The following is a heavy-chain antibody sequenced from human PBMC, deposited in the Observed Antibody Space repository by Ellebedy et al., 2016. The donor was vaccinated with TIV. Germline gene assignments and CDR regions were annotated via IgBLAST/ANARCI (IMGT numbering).Heavy chain of an antibody. CDR2: FYYGGRT. CDR1: GGSMSSYY. V-gene: IGHV4-59*01. Sequence: MPSETLSLTCTVSGGSMSSYYWSWIRQPPGKGLEWIGSFYYGGRTKYNPSLESRVTISVDSSKNQFSLELTSVPAADTAVYYCARGLVLPGYSSSWFYWYFGLWGRGTLVTVSS. J-gene: IGHJ2*01. D-gene: IGHD6-13*01. CDR3: ARGLVLPGYSSSWFYWYFGL.